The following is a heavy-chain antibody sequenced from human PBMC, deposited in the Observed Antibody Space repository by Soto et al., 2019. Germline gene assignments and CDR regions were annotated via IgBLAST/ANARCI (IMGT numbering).Heavy chain of an antibody. D-gene: IGHD6-19*01. J-gene: IGHJ6*02. CDR2: TYNSVST. CDR3: ARGEKSGWSGGYYYYGMDV. CDR1: GGSISRGGYY. V-gene: IGHV4-31*03. Sequence: PSETLSLTCTVSGGSISRGGYYWSWIRQNPGKGLEWIGYTYNSVSTYYNPSLKSRVTISVDTSKNQFSLKLSSVTAADTAVYYCARGEKSGWSGGYYYYGMDVWGQGTTVTVSS.